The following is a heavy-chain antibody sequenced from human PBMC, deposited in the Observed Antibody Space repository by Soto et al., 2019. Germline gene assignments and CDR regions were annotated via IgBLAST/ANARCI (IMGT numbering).Heavy chain of an antibody. CDR1: GGSISSYY. V-gene: IGHV4-59*08. CDR3: ARLPVVATTEI. CDR2: IYYSGST. J-gene: IGHJ3*02. Sequence: SATLSLTCTVSGGSISSYYWSWIRQPPGNGLEWIGYIYYSGSTNYNPSLKSRVTISVDTSKNQFSLKLSSVTAADTAVYYCARLPVVATTEIWGQGTMVTVSS. D-gene: IGHD5-12*01.